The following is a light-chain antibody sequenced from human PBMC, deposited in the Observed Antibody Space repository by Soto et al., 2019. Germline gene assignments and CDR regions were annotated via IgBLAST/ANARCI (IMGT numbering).Light chain of an antibody. Sequence: QSALTQPASVSGSPGQSITISCTGTSSDVGTYNLVSWYQQHPGKAPKLIIFEVNKRPSGVSSRFSGSKSGNTASLTISGLQAEDEADYYCSSYTSSTTLDVVFGGGTKVTVL. CDR3: SSYTSSTTLDVV. V-gene: IGLV2-14*02. CDR1: SSDVGTYNL. J-gene: IGLJ2*01. CDR2: EVN.